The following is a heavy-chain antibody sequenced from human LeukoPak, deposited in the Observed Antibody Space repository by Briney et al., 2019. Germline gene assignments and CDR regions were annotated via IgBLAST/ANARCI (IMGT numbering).Heavy chain of an antibody. Sequence: SVKVSCKASGGTFSSYAISWVRQAPGQGLEWMGRIIPILGTANYAQKFQGRVTITADKSTSTAYMELSSLRSEDTAVYYCATHLLAAPTRNDYWGQGTLVTVSS. CDR1: GGTFSSYA. J-gene: IGHJ4*02. V-gene: IGHV1-69*04. CDR3: ATHLLAAPTRNDY. CDR2: IIPILGTA. D-gene: IGHD6-25*01.